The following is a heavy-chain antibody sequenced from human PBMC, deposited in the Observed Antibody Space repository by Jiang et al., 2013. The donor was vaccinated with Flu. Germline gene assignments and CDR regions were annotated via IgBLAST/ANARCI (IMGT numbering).Heavy chain of an antibody. Sequence: GLVKPSETLSLTCAVYGGSFSGYYWSWIRQPPGKGLEWIGEINHSGITSYNPSLKSRVSISVDTSKNQFSLSLTSVTAADTAVYYCARRSADYLKYFFDSWGQGSLVAVSS. V-gene: IGHV4-34*01. CDR3: ARRSADYLKYFFDS. CDR1: GGSFSGYY. CDR2: INHSGIT. J-gene: IGHJ4*02. D-gene: IGHD4-11*01.